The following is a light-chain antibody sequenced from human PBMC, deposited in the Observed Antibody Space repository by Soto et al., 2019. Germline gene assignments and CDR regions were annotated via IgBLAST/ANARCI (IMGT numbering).Light chain of an antibody. J-gene: IGKJ5*01. CDR2: AAS. Sequence: IQMTQSPSSLSASVGGRVTITCRAGQSIFSSLNWYQQRPGKAPTLLIYAASSLQSGVPSRFRGSGYGTDFALTITSLQPEDFATYYCQQSYNSPPITFGQGTRLEIK. V-gene: IGKV1-39*01. CDR1: QSIFSS. CDR3: QQSYNSPPIT.